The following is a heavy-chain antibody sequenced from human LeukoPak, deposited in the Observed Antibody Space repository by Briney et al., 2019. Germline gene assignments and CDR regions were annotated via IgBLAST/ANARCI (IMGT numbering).Heavy chain of an antibody. Sequence: PGGSLRLSCTASGLTLSDHIIDWVRQAPGKGLEWVSSISSSSSYIYYADSVKGRFTISRDNAKNSLYLQMNSLRAEDTAVYYCARDLIAAAGTDDAFDIWGQGTMVTVSS. J-gene: IGHJ3*02. D-gene: IGHD6-13*01. CDR1: GLTLSDHI. CDR3: ARDLIAAAGTDDAFDI. V-gene: IGHV3-21*04. CDR2: ISSSSSYI.